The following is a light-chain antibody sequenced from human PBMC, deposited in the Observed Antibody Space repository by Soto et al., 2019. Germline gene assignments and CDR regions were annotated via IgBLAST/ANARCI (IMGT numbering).Light chain of an antibody. Sequence: EIVLTQSPGTLSLSPGERATLSCRASQSVSSSYLAWYQQKPGQAPRLLIYGASSRATGTPDRFSGSGSGTDVTLTISRPEPEDFAVYYCQQYGSSLPYTFGQGTKLEIK. CDR2: GAS. V-gene: IGKV3-20*01. J-gene: IGKJ2*01. CDR3: QQYGSSLPYT. CDR1: QSVSSSY.